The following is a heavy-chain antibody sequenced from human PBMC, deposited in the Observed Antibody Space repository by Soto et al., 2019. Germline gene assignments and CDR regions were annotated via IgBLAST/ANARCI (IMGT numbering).Heavy chain of an antibody. D-gene: IGHD3-22*01. CDR1: GFTFSSYA. CDR3: ARDNYYDSISYYYDFDS. Sequence: GGSLRLSCAASGFTFSSYAMHWVRQAPGKGLEWVAVISYDGSNKYYADSVKGRFTISRDNSKNTLYLQMNSLRAEDTAVYYCARDNYYDSISYYYDFDSWGQGSLVTVSS. CDR2: ISYDGSNK. V-gene: IGHV3-30-3*01. J-gene: IGHJ4*02.